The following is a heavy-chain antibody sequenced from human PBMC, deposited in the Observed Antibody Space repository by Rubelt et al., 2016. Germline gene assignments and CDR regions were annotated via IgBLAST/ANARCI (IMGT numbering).Heavy chain of an antibody. CDR2: IVPIFGTA. J-gene: IGHJ4*01. CDR1: GGTFSSYG. D-gene: IGHD6-19*01. V-gene: IGHV1-69*13. CDR3: ARYLSGSYLDY. Sequence: QVQLVQSGAEVKKPGASVKVSCKASGGTFSSYGISWVRQAPGQGLEWMGGIVPIFGTANYAQKFQGRVTITAEESTRTAYMGLGRLKSEDTAGYYCARYLSGSYLDYWGHGTLVTVSS.